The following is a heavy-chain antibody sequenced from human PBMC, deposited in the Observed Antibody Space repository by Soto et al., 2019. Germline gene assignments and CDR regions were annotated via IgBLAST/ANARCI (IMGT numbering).Heavy chain of an antibody. CDR1: GFTFSSYG. CDR2: ISYDGSNN. Sequence: QVQLVESGGGVVQPGRSLRLSCAASGFTFSSYGMHWVRQAPGKGLEWVAVISYDGSNNYYADSVNGRFTICRDNSKNTLYLQMNSLRAEDTAVYYCAKDTLRHTVTTLDYWGQGTLVTVSS. D-gene: IGHD4-17*01. CDR3: AKDTLRHTVTTLDY. J-gene: IGHJ4*02. V-gene: IGHV3-30*18.